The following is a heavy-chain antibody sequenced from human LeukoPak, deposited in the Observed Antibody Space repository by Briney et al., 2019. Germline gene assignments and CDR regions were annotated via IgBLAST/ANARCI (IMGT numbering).Heavy chain of an antibody. D-gene: IGHD3-22*01. CDR3: ARDNWGGGYYDDGAFDI. CDR2: IYYSGST. CDR1: GGSISSSSYY. J-gene: IGHJ3*02. Sequence: SETLSLTCTVSGGSISSSSYYWGWIRQPPGKGLEWIGSIYYSGSTYYNPSLKSRVTISVDTSKNQFSLKLSSVTAADTAVYYCARDNWGGGYYDDGAFDIWGQGTMVTVSS. V-gene: IGHV4-39*07.